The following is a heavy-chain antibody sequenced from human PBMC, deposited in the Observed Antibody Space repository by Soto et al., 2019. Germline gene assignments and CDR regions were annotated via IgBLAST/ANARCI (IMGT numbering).Heavy chain of an antibody. CDR1: GGSISSSSYY. J-gene: IGHJ6*02. CDR2: NYYSGST. Sequence: SETLSLTCTVSGGSISSSSYYWGWIRQPPGKGLEWIGSNYYSGSTYYNPSLKSRVTISVDTSKNQFSLKLSSVTAADTAVYYCARRDGTAGYYYYGMDVWGQGTTVTVSS. D-gene: IGHD3-10*01. V-gene: IGHV4-39*01. CDR3: ARRDGTAGYYYYGMDV.